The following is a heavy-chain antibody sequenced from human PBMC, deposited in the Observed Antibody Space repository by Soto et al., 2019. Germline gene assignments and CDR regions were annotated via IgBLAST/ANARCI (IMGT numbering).Heavy chain of an antibody. V-gene: IGHV4-39*01. D-gene: IGHD3-3*01. CDR1: GSSISSSSYY. Sequence: PSETLSLTCTVSGSSISSSSYYWGWIRQPPGKGLEWIGSIYYTGSTYYNPSLKSRVTISVDTSKNQFSLKVSSVTAADTVVYYCARRHRITTFGVVTQAYWGQGTLVTVSS. CDR2: IYYTGST. CDR3: ARRHRITTFGVVTQAY. J-gene: IGHJ4*02.